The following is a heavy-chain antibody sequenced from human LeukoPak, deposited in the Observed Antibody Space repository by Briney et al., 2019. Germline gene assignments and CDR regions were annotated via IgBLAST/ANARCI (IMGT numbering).Heavy chain of an antibody. J-gene: IGHJ4*02. CDR3: AREGAYYDSSGTSDY. Sequence: ASVKVSCKASGYTFTGCYMHWVRQAPGQGLEWMGWINPNSGGTNYAQKFQGRVTMTRDTSISTAYMELSRLRSDDTAVYYCAREGAYYDSSGTSDYWGQGTLVTVSS. CDR1: GYTFTGCY. CDR2: INPNSGGT. V-gene: IGHV1-2*02. D-gene: IGHD3-22*01.